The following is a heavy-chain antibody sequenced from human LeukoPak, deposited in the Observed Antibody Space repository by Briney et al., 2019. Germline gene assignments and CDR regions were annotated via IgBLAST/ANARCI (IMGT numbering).Heavy chain of an antibody. V-gene: IGHV3-23*01. CDR3: ARPKFYDSSGYYRPSGAFDI. Sequence: GGSLRLSCAASGFTFSSYAMSWVRQAPGKGLAWVSSISGSGISTYYADSVKGRFTSSRDFSKDTLYLQMNSLRAEDTAVYYCARPKFYDSSGYYRPSGAFDIWGQGTMVTVSS. CDR1: GFTFSSYA. J-gene: IGHJ3*02. D-gene: IGHD3-22*01. CDR2: ISGSGIST.